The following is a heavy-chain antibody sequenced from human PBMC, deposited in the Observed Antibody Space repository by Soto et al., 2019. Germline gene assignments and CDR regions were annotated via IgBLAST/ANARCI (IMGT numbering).Heavy chain of an antibody. J-gene: IGHJ6*03. CDR2: IYYGGST. CDR1: GGSISSYY. CDR3: ARHISHYDILTGYYPNYYYYMDV. V-gene: IGHV4-59*08. Sequence: SETLSLTCTVSGGSISSYYWSWIRQPPGKGLEWIGYIYYGGSTNYNPSLKSRATISVDTSKNQFSLKLSSVTAADTAVYYCARHISHYDILTGYYPNYYYYMDVWGKGTTVTVSS. D-gene: IGHD3-9*01.